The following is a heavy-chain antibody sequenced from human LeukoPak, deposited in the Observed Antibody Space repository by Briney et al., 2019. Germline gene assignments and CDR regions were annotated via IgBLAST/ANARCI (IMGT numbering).Heavy chain of an antibody. D-gene: IGHD3-3*01. CDR1: GFTFSSYA. CDR2: ISGSGGST. V-gene: IGHV3-23*01. Sequence: GGSLRLSCAASGFTFSSYAMSWVRQAPGKGLEWVSAISGSGGSTYYADSVKGRFTISRDNSKNTLYLQMNSLRAEDTAVYYCARDEIGEHSWSGYYSLFTTFDYWGQGTLVTVSS. J-gene: IGHJ4*02. CDR3: ARDEIGEHSWSGYYSLFTTFDY.